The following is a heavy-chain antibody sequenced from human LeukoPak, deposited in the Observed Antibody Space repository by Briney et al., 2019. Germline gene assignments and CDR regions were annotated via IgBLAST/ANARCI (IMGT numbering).Heavy chain of an antibody. Sequence: GESLRISCKGSGYSFTSYWLGWVRQMPGKGLEWMGIIYPGDSDTRYSPSFQGQVTISADKSISTAYLQWSSLKASDSAMYYCATNTMFRGIHAFDRWGQGTMVTVSS. D-gene: IGHD3-10*01. J-gene: IGHJ3*02. V-gene: IGHV5-51*01. CDR2: IYPGDSDT. CDR3: ATNTMFRGIHAFDR. CDR1: GYSFTSYW.